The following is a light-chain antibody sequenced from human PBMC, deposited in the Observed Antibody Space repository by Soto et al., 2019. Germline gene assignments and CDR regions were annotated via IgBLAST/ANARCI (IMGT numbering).Light chain of an antibody. CDR2: GAS. CDR3: QQYDSTPQT. J-gene: IGKJ1*01. CDR1: QSVNSNY. Sequence: EIVWTQSPGTLSLSPGDRATLSCRASQSVNSNYLAWYQRKPGQAPRLLIYGASNRATDIPYRFSASGSGTDFTLTITRLEAEDFAVYYCQQYDSTPQTFGQGTKVEVK. V-gene: IGKV3-20*01.